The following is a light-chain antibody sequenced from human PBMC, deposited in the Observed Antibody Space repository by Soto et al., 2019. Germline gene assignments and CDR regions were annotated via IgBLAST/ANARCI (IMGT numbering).Light chain of an antibody. CDR3: QQNNSYAIT. Sequence: DIQMTQSPSTLSASVGDRVTITCRASQSISSWLAWNHQKPGKAPKLLIYKAASLESGVPSRFSGSGSGTEFTLTISSLQPDDFATYYCQQNNSYAITFGQGTRLEIK. CDR2: KAA. J-gene: IGKJ5*01. CDR1: QSISSW. V-gene: IGKV1-5*03.